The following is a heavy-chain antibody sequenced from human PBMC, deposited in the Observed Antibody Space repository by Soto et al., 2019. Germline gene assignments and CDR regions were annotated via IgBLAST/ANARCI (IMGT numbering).Heavy chain of an antibody. CDR2: MCYSGST. D-gene: IGHD1-7*01. V-gene: IGHV4-30-4*01. Sequence: QVQLQESGPGLVKPSQTLSLTCTVSGGSISSGNYYWSWIRQPPGKGLEWIGFMCYSGSTSYNASLKGRVTRSVDTSKSQFSLNLSFVTAADTAVYYCATMGTPATGLYYFDNGGQGTLVTVSS. CDR1: GGSISSGNYY. J-gene: IGHJ4*02. CDR3: ATMGTPATGLYYFDN.